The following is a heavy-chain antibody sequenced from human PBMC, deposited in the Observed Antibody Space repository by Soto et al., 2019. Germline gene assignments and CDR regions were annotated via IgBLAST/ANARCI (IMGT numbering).Heavy chain of an antibody. Sequence: PSETLSLTCAVYGGSFSGYYWSWIRQPPGKGLEWIGEINHSGSTNYNPSLKSRVTISVDTSKNQFSLKLSSVTAADTAVYYCARGDYDSSGYSYYYYGMDVWGQGTTVTVSS. J-gene: IGHJ6*02. CDR3: ARGDYDSSGYSYYYYGMDV. V-gene: IGHV4-34*01. CDR1: GGSFSGYY. D-gene: IGHD3-22*01. CDR2: INHSGST.